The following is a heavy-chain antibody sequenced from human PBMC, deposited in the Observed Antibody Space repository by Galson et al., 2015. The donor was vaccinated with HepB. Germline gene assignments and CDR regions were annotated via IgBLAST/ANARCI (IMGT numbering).Heavy chain of an antibody. J-gene: IGHJ1*01. Sequence: SLRLSCAASGFTFSSYSMNWVRQAPGKGLEWVSSISSSSSYIYYADSVKGRFTISRDNAKNSLYLQMNSPRAEDTAVYYCARDRREDYGGNSAPVDFQHWGQGTLVTVSS. D-gene: IGHD4-23*01. V-gene: IGHV3-21*01. CDR1: GFTFSSYS. CDR2: ISSSSSYI. CDR3: ARDRREDYGGNSAPVDFQH.